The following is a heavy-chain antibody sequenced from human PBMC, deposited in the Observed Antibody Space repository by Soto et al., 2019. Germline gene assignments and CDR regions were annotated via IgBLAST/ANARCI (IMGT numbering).Heavy chain of an antibody. CDR1: GYTFTNYY. CDR3: VRDVVVAATRYYYGMDV. D-gene: IGHD2-15*01. J-gene: IGHJ6*04. V-gene: IGHV1-46*01. CDR2: IYPSGGST. Sequence: ASVKVSCKASGYTFTNYYMHWVRQAPGQGLEWMGIIYPSGGSTRNAQKFQGRVTMTRDTSTSTVYMPLSSLKSQEMVVYSCVRDVVVAATRYYYGMDVWGEGNKVTVSS.